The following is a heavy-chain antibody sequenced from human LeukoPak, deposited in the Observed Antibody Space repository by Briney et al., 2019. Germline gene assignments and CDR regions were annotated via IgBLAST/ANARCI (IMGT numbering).Heavy chain of an antibody. CDR2: IYTSGRT. CDR1: GGSISSYY. J-gene: IGHJ4*02. Sequence: MTSETLSLTCTVSGGSISSYYWSWIPQPPGKGLEWIGRIYTSGRTNYNPSLKSRVTMSVDTSKNQFSLKLSSVTAADTAVYYCARDRGYYDSHLDYWGQGTLVTVSS. V-gene: IGHV4-4*07. D-gene: IGHD3-22*01. CDR3: ARDRGYYDSHLDY.